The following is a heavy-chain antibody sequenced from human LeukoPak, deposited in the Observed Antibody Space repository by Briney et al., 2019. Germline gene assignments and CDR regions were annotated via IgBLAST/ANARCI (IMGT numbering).Heavy chain of an antibody. D-gene: IGHD3-10*01. Sequence: SSVKVSCKASGGTFSNYAISWVRQAPGQGLEWMGGSIPIFATADYAQKFQGRVTITMDESTSTAHMELSRLRSEDTAVYYCARPNAPISMVRGARDYYYYMDVWGKGTTVTVSS. CDR1: GGTFSNYA. J-gene: IGHJ6*03. V-gene: IGHV1-69*05. CDR2: SIPIFATA. CDR3: ARPNAPISMVRGARDYYYYMDV.